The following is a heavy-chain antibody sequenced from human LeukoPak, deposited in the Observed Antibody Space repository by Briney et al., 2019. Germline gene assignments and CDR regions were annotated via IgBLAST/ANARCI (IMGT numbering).Heavy chain of an antibody. CDR3: ARHLAVYCSGGSCYGPSPFDY. V-gene: IGHV5-51*01. D-gene: IGHD2-15*01. CDR1: GYSFTSYW. CDR2: IYPGDSDT. Sequence: GESLKISCKGSGYSFTSYWIGWVRQMPGKGLEWMGSIYPGDSDTRYSPSFQGQVTISADKSISTAYLQWSSLKASDTAMYYCARHLAVYCSGGSCYGPSPFDYWGQGTLVTVSS. J-gene: IGHJ4*02.